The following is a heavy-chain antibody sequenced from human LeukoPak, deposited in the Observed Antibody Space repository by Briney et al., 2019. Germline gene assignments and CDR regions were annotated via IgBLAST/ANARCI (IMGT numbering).Heavy chain of an antibody. D-gene: IGHD3-22*01. CDR3: AREPYYYDSSGYGLYYFDY. Sequence: SETLSLTCTVSGGSISSYYWSWIRQPPGKGLEWIGYIYYSGSTNYNPSLKSRVTISVDTSKNQFSLKLSSVTAADTAVYYCAREPYYYDSSGYGLYYFDYWGQGTLVTVSS. CDR1: GGSISSYY. J-gene: IGHJ4*02. CDR2: IYYSGST. V-gene: IGHV4-59*01.